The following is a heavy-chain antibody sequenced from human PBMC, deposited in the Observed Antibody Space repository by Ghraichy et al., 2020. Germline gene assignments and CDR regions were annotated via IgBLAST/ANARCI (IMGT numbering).Heavy chain of an antibody. D-gene: IGHD6-6*01. CDR2: ISGSGGST. J-gene: IGHJ6*02. V-gene: IGHV3-23*01. CDR3: AKDLAARPNNYYYGMDV. CDR1: GFTFSSYA. Sequence: GGSLRLSCAASGFTFSSYAMSWVRQAPGKGLEWVSAISGSGGSTYYADSVKGRFTISRDNSKNTLYLQMNSLRAEDTAVYYCAKDLAARPNNYYYGMDVWGQGTTVTVSS.